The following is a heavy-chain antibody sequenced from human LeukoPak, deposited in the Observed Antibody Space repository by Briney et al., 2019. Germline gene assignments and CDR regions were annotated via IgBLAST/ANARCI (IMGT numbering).Heavy chain of an antibody. J-gene: IGHJ4*02. Sequence: GASVKVSGKASGYTFTNYHINWVRQASGQGLEWMTWINPDTGDKGYARKFQDRVTITTDTSISTAYMELSSLSSEDTAVYFCARTTSMTASGYDYWGQGTLVTVSS. D-gene: IGHD2-21*02. CDR1: GYTFTNYH. V-gene: IGHV1-8*03. CDR2: INPDTGDK. CDR3: ARTTSMTASGYDY.